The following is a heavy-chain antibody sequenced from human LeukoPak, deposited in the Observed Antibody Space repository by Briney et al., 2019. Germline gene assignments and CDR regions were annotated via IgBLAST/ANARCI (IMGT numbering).Heavy chain of an antibody. CDR1: GLTFSNYA. J-gene: IGHJ4*02. Sequence: PGGSLRLSCAASGLTFSNYAMSWVRQAPGKGLEWVSAISGGSGNIYYADSVKGRFTISRDNSKNTLYLQMNSLRAEDTALYYCAKAPRLLTGYHALDSWGQGTLVTVSS. CDR2: ISGGSGNI. V-gene: IGHV3-23*01. CDR3: AKAPRLLTGYHALDS. D-gene: IGHD3-9*01.